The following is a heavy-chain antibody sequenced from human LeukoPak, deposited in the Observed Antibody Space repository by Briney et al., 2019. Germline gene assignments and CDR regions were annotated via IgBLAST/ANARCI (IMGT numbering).Heavy chain of an antibody. J-gene: IGHJ4*02. CDR2: IQQDGSDK. CDR1: GFTFSNYG. Sequence: GGSLRLSCAASGFTFSNYGMHWVRQTPGKGLEWVANIQQDGSDKYYVDSVKGRFTISRDNAKNSLYLQMNSLRAEDTAVYYCARDSVIYGYWGQGTLVTVSS. CDR3: ARDSVIYGY. V-gene: IGHV3-7*01. D-gene: IGHD3/OR15-3a*01.